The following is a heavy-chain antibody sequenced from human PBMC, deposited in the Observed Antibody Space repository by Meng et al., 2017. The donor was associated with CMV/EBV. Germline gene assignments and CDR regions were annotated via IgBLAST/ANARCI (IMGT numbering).Heavy chain of an antibody. J-gene: IGHJ5*02. CDR1: GGSISSSSYY. Sequence: QLQLQEAAPGMVKPQETQSLPCTFSGGSISSSSYYWVWIRQPPGKGLEWIGSIYYSGSTYYNPSLKSRVTISVDTSKNQFSLKLSSVTAADTAVYYCARDLRLVAVAGNWFDPWGQGTLVTVSS. V-gene: IGHV4-39*07. CDR2: IYYSGST. D-gene: IGHD6-19*01. CDR3: ARDLRLVAVAGNWFDP.